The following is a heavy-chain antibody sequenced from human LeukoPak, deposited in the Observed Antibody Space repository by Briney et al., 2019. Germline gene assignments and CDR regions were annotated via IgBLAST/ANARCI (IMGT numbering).Heavy chain of an antibody. CDR2: ISWNSDDI. Sequence: TGGSLRLSCAASGFTFDDYAMHWVRQAPGKGLEWVSGISWNSDDIGYADSVKGRFTISRDNAKNSLYLQMNSLRAEDKALYYCAKDLSPHYYDSSGRFDYWGQGTLVTVSS. CDR3: AKDLSPHYYDSSGRFDY. V-gene: IGHV3-9*01. D-gene: IGHD3-22*01. CDR1: GFTFDDYA. J-gene: IGHJ4*02.